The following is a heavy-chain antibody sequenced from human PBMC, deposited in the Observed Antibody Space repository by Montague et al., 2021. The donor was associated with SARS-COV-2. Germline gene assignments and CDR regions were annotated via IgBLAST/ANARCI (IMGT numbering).Heavy chain of an antibody. CDR2: ISYSGST. D-gene: IGHD3-10*01. V-gene: IGHV4-39*02. CDR1: AGSISTNSYY. J-gene: IGHJ5*01. CDR3: ARLWDFYGSGSYKNSWFDP. Sequence: SETLSLTCTVSAGSISTNSYYWAWIRQPPGKGLEWIGSISYSGSTYFNPSLESRLTMSVDTSKNHFSLKLSSVTAADTAVYYCARLWDFYGSGSYKNSWFDPWGQGTTVTVSS.